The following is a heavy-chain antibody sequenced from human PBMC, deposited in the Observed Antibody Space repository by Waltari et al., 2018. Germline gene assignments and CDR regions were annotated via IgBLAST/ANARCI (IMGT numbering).Heavy chain of an antibody. CDR3: ARRGTVMYYYYGMDV. CDR2: IYYSGST. CDR1: GGSISSSSYY. Sequence: QLQLQESGPGLVKPSETLSLTCTVSGGSISSSSYYWGWIRQPPGKGLEWIGSIYYSGSTYYNPSLKSRVTISVDTSKNQFSLKLSSVTAADTAVYYCARRGTVMYYYYGMDVWGQGTTVTVSS. D-gene: IGHD4-17*01. J-gene: IGHJ6*02. V-gene: IGHV4-39*01.